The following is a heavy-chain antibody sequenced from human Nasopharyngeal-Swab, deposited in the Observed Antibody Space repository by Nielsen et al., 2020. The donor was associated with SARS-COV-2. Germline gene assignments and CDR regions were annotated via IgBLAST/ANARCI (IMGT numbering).Heavy chain of an antibody. CDR2: IGDKDHNYAT. CDR3: TTDLYFDY. V-gene: IGHV3-73*01. J-gene: IGHJ4*02. CDR1: GFIFSASA. Sequence: GESLKIYCAASGFIFSASAMHWVCQAPGKRLAWLGRIGDKDHNYATTYGASVKGRFTISRDDSKNTAFLQMDSLKTEDTALYYCTTDLYFDYWGQGTLVTVSS.